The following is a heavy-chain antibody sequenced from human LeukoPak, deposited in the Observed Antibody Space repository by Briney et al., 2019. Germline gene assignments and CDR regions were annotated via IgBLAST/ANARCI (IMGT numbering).Heavy chain of an antibody. J-gene: IGHJ4*02. CDR3: ARRKEMRTYYYDSSGYSYYFDY. Sequence: ASVKVSRKASGYTFTGYYMHWVRQAPGQGLEWMGWINPNSGGTNYAQKFQGWVTMTRDTSISTAYMELSRLRSDDTAVYYCARRKEMRTYYYDSSGYSYYFDYWGQGTLVTVSS. D-gene: IGHD3-22*01. CDR1: GYTFTGYY. V-gene: IGHV1-2*04. CDR2: INPNSGGT.